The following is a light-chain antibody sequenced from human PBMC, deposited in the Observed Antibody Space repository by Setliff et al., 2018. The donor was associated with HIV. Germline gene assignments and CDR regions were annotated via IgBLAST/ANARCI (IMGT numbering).Light chain of an antibody. CDR1: KLGDKS. CDR3: QAWDSSTAV. V-gene: IGLV3-1*01. CDR2: QDR. Sequence: SYELTQPPSVSVSPGQTASISCSGDKLGDKSASWYQQQPGQSPVMVIYQDRERPSGIPERFSGSNSGNTATLTIRGTQAMDEADYYCQAWDSSTAVFGGGTQLTVL. J-gene: IGLJ3*02.